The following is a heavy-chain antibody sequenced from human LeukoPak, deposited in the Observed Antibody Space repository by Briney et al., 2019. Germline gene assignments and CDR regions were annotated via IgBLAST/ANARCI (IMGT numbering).Heavy chain of an antibody. Sequence: GASVKVSCKASGYTFTSYAMHWVRQAPGQRLEWMGWINAGNGNTKYSQKFQGRVTITRDTSASTAYMELSSLRSEDTAVYYCAQSIAAAGFNWFDPWGQGTLVTVSS. J-gene: IGHJ5*02. CDR2: INAGNGNT. CDR3: AQSIAAAGFNWFDP. CDR1: GYTFTSYA. V-gene: IGHV1-3*01. D-gene: IGHD6-13*01.